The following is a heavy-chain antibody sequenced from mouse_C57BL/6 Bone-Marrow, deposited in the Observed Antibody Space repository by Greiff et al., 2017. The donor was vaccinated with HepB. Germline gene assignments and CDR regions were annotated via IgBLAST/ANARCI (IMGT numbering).Heavy chain of an antibody. Sequence: VQLQQSGAELVKPGASVKISCKASGYAFSSYGRNGGKQRPGKGLEGIGQIYPGDGDTNYNGKFKGKATRTADKSSSTAYMQLSSLTSEDSAVYFCARYYDYPYWYFDVWGTGTTVTVSS. D-gene: IGHD2-4*01. J-gene: IGHJ1*03. CDR1: GYAFSSYG. CDR2: IYPGDGDT. CDR3: ARYYDYPYWYFDV. V-gene: IGHV1-80*01.